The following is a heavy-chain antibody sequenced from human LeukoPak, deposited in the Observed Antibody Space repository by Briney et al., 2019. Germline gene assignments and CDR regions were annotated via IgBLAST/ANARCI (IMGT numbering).Heavy chain of an antibody. Sequence: PGGSLRLSCAASGFTFTSYSMSWVRQAPGKGLEWVSGTSDRGDYTYYADSVKGRFTISRDNSKNTLFLQMNSLRAEDTAIYYCAKFGEYSSGWYEVDYWGQGTLVTVSS. CDR2: TSDRGDYT. V-gene: IGHV3-23*01. D-gene: IGHD6-19*01. J-gene: IGHJ4*02. CDR3: AKFGEYSSGWYEVDY. CDR1: GFTFTSYS.